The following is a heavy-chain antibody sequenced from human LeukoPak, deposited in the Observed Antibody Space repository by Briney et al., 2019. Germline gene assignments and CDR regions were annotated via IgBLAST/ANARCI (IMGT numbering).Heavy chain of an antibody. V-gene: IGHV3-7*01. J-gene: IGHJ4*02. CDR1: GVSFRNYW. Sequence: GGSLRLPCAASGVSFRNYWMGWVRQAPGKGLEWVANIKHDGSEIYYVDSVEGQFTISRDTAKDSLFLQMNSLRVEDTAVYYRARDRGHSGYDLYDYWGQGTLVTVSS. CDR3: ARDRGHSGYDLYDY. CDR2: IKHDGSEI. D-gene: IGHD5-12*01.